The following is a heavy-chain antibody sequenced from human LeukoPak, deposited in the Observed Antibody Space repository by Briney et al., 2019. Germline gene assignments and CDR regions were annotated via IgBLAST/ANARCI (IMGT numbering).Heavy chain of an antibody. CDR2: IIPIFGTA. CDR3: ARGGVFGVVIAPYYYYMDV. J-gene: IGHJ6*03. V-gene: IGHV1-69*05. Sequence: ASVKVSCKASGGTFSSYAISWVRRAPGQGLEWMGGIIPIFGTANYAQKFQGRVTITTDESTSTAYMELSSLRSEDTAVYYCARGGVFGVVIAPYYYYMDVWGKGTTVTVSS. CDR1: GGTFSSYA. D-gene: IGHD3-3*01.